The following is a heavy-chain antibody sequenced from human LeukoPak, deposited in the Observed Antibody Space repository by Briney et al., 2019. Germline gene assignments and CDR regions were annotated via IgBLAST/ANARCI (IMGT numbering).Heavy chain of an antibody. D-gene: IGHD4-17*01. CDR3: ATAVMTTVTKKNDAFDI. Sequence: GESLKISCKGSGYSFTSYWIGWVRQLPGKGLERMGIIYPGDSDTRYSPSFQGQVTISADKSISTAYLQWSSLKASDTAMYYCATAVMTTVTKKNDAFDIWGQGTMVTVSS. J-gene: IGHJ3*02. CDR1: GYSFTSYW. CDR2: IYPGDSDT. V-gene: IGHV5-51*01.